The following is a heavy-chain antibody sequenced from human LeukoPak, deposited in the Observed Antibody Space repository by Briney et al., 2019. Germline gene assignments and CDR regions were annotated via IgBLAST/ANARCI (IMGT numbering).Heavy chain of an antibody. CDR2: IKVDGSET. D-gene: IGHD6-13*01. CDR3: ARAYSSPNWFDP. Sequence: GGSLRLSCAAFGFSFSNSWMSWVRQAPGKGLEWVANIKVDGSETYYVDSVKGRFTISRDNAKSSLYLQMNSLRVEDTAVYYCARAYSSPNWFDPWGQGTLVTVSS. J-gene: IGHJ5*02. CDR1: GFSFSNSW. V-gene: IGHV3-7*04.